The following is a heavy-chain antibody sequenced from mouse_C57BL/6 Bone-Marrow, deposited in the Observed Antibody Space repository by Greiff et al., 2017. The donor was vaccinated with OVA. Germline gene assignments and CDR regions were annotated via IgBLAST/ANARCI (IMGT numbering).Heavy chain of an antibody. CDR1: GYTFTSYW. Sequence: QVHVKQPGTELVKPGASVKLSCKASGYTFTSYWMHWVKQRPGQGLEWIGNINPSNGGTNYNEKFKSKATLTVDKSSSTAYMQLSSLTSEDSAVYYCAREGYYYYAMDYWGQGTSVTVSS. J-gene: IGHJ4*01. D-gene: IGHD2-3*01. CDR2: INPSNGGT. V-gene: IGHV1-53*01. CDR3: AREGYYYYAMDY.